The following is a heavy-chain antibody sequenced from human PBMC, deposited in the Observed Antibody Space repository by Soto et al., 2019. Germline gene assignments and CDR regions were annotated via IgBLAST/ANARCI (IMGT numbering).Heavy chain of an antibody. D-gene: IGHD2-15*01. Sequence: GGSLRLSCAASGFAFSSFPMHWVRQAPGKGLEYISAITSDGSSTYHANSVKGRFTISRDNSKNTLYLQMGSLRAEDMGVYYCARDARTWSVIAPDIWGQGTMVTVS. CDR3: ARDARTWSVIAPDI. CDR1: GFAFSSFP. CDR2: ITSDGSST. V-gene: IGHV3-64*01. J-gene: IGHJ3*02.